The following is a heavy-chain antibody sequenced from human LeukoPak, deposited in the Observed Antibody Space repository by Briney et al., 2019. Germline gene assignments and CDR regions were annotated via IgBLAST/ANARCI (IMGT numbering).Heavy chain of an antibody. CDR2: ISYDGSNK. V-gene: IGHV3-30-3*01. D-gene: IGHD2-2*01. CDR3: AKDNGASPVIVVVPAGDY. Sequence: PGRSLRLSCAASGFTFSSYAMHWVRQTPGKGLEWVAVISYDGSNKYYADSVKGRFTVSRDNSKNTLYLQMNSLRAEDTAVYYCAKDNGASPVIVVVPAGDYWGQGTLVTVSS. CDR1: GFTFSSYA. J-gene: IGHJ4*02.